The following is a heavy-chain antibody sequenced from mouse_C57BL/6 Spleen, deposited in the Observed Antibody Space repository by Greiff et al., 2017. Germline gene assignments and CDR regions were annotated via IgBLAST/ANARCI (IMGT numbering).Heavy chain of an antibody. CDR3: ASHAEYYGSSYDWYFDV. Sequence: EVQLVESGGGLVKPGGSLKLSCAASGFTFSSYTMSWVRQTPEKRLEWVATISGGGGNTYYPDSVKGRFTISRDNAKNTLYLQMSSLRSEDTALYYCASHAEYYGSSYDWYFDVWGTGTTVTVSS. CDR2: ISGGGGNT. J-gene: IGHJ1*03. CDR1: GFTFSSYT. V-gene: IGHV5-9*01. D-gene: IGHD1-1*01.